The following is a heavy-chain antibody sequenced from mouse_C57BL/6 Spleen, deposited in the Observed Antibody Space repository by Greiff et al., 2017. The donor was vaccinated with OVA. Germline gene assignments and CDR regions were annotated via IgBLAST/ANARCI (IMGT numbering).Heavy chain of an antibody. CDR2: IYPGDGDT. V-gene: IGHV1-82*01. Sequence: QVQRVESGPELVKPGASVKISCKASGYAFSSSWMNWVKQRPGKGLEWIGRIYPGDGDTNYNGKFKGKATLTADKSSSTAYMQLSSLTSEDSAVYFCARGGTGAWFAYWGQGTLVTVSA. CDR1: GYAFSSSW. CDR3: ARGGTGAWFAY. J-gene: IGHJ3*01. D-gene: IGHD4-1*01.